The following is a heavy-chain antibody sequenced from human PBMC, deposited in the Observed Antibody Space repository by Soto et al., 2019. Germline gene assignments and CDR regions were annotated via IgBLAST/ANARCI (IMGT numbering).Heavy chain of an antibody. J-gene: IGHJ5*02. CDR2: FSGRDATT. Sequence: GGSLRLSCAASGLTFRSYTMSWVRQAPGKGLEWVSSFSGRDATTYYADSVKGRFTISRDNSKNTLYLQMNSLRAEDTALYFCVRTIVGATKGGWFDPWGQGALVTVSS. CDR1: GLTFRSYT. V-gene: IGHV3-23*01. D-gene: IGHD1-26*01. CDR3: VRTIVGATKGGWFDP.